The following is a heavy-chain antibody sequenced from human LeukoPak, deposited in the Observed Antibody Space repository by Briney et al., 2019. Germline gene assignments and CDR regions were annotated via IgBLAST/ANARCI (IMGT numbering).Heavy chain of an antibody. CDR2: INPVSGGT. V-gene: IGHV1-2*02. D-gene: IGHD2-2*01. J-gene: IGHJ4*02. CDR3: AGANFLSCSSTSCLFDY. Sequence: GASVKVSCKASEYTFTDYYMHWVRQAPGQGLEWMGWINPVSGGTNYVQKFQGRVTMTRDTSISTAYMELSRLRSDDTAVYYCAGANFLSCSSTSCLFDYWGQGTLVTVSS. CDR1: EYTFTDYY.